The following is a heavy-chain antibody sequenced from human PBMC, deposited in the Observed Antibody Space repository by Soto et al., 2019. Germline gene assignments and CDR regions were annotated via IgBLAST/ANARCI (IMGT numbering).Heavy chain of an antibody. CDR3: AREERWLQTPVD. D-gene: IGHD5-12*01. CDR1: GGSFSGYY. Sequence: PSETLSLTCAVYGGSFSGYYWSWIRQPPGKGLEWIGEINHSGSTNYNPSLKSRVTISVDTSKNQFSLKLSSVTAADTAVYYCAREERWLQTPVDWGQGTLVTVSS. J-gene: IGHJ4*02. CDR2: INHSGST. V-gene: IGHV4-34*01.